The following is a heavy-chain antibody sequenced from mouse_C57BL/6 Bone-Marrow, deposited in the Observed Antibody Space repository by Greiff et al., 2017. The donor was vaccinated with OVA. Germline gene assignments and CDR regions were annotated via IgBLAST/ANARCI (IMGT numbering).Heavy chain of an antibody. V-gene: IGHV5-12*01. Sequence: EVQLVESGGGLVQPGGSLKLSCAASGFTFSDYYMYWVRQTPEKRLEWVAYISNGGGSTYYPDTVKGRFTISRDNAKNTLYLQMSRLKSEDTAMYYCARQNDGYYVPFAYWGQGTLVTVSA. CDR2: ISNGGGST. CDR3: ARQNDGYYVPFAY. J-gene: IGHJ3*01. D-gene: IGHD2-3*01. CDR1: GFTFSDYY.